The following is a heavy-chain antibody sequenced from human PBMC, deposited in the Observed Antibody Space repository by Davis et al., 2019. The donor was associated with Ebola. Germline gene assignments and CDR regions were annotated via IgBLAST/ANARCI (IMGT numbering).Heavy chain of an antibody. CDR3: ARGYYDSGY. V-gene: IGHV3-74*01. D-gene: IGHD3-22*01. Sequence: PGGSLRLSCAASGFTFSSYGMHWVRQAPGKGLVWVSRIDQDGTRTVYADSVKGRFTIYRDNAKNTLYLQMNSLKTEDTAVYYCARGYYDSGYWGQGTLVTVSS. J-gene: IGHJ4*02. CDR2: IDQDGTRT. CDR1: GFTFSSYG.